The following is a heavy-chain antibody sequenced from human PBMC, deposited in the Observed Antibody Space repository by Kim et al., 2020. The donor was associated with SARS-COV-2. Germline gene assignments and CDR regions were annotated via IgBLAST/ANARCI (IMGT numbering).Heavy chain of an antibody. CDR3: ARDPYATAFSDT. J-gene: IGHJ4*02. CDR1: GFSFKDNS. CDR2: ISHVFTS. D-gene: IGHD2-2*01. Sequence: GGSLRLSCTGSGFSFKDNSYKWVRQAPGKGLEWVASISHVFTSLYADSVRGRFIVSRDNAQSSTFLQMDSLRAEDTAIYYCARDPYATAFSDTWGQGTAVTVSS. V-gene: IGHV3-21*01.